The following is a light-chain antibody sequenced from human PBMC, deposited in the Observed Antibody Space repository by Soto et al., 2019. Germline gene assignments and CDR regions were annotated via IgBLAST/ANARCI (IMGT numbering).Light chain of an antibody. Sequence: EIVMTQSPATLSVSPGERATLSCRASESVSSNLAWYQQKPGQAPKLLIYGASTRATGIPARISGSGSGTEFTLTISSLQSEDFAVYYWQQYNKWRTFGQGTKVEVK. CDR1: ESVSSN. V-gene: IGKV3-15*01. CDR3: QQYNKWRT. CDR2: GAS. J-gene: IGKJ1*01.